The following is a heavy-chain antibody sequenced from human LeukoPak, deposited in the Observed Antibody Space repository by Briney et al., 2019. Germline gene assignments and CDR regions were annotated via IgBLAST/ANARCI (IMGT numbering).Heavy chain of an antibody. J-gene: IGHJ4*02. Sequence: NPSQTLSLTCTVSGGSISSGGYYWSWIRQHPRKGLEWIGYIYYSGLTYYNPSLKSRVTISVDMSKNQFSLKLSSVTAADTAVYSCARALDDDSSGYYASYYFDYWGQGTLVTVSS. D-gene: IGHD3-22*01. CDR3: ARALDDDSSGYYASYYFDY. V-gene: IGHV4-31*03. CDR2: IYYSGLT. CDR1: GGSISSGGYY.